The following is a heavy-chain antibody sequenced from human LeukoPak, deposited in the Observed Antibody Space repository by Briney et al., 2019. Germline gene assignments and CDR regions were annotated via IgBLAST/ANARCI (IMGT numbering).Heavy chain of an antibody. V-gene: IGHV4-59*01. CDR3: ARGRWSYQADY. D-gene: IGHD1-26*01. J-gene: IGHJ4*02. CDR1: GGSISPYY. CDR2: IYYSGST. Sequence: SETLSLTCTVSGGSISPYYWSWIRQPPGKGLEWIGYIYYSGSTNYNPSLKSRVTISVDTSKNQFSLKLSSVTAADTAVYYCARGRWSYQADYWGQGTLVTVSS.